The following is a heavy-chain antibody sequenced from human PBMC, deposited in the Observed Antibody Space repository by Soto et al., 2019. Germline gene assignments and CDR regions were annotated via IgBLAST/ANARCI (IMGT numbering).Heavy chain of an antibody. V-gene: IGHV2-5*02. D-gene: IGHD3-10*01. Sequence: QITLKESGPPLVKPTQPLTLTCTFSGFSLSTSGVGVGWIRQPPGKALEWLALIYWDDDKRYSPSLKSRLTITKDTSKNQVVLTMTNMDPVDTATYYCARSPLRVYGSGRYWLGYFDYWGQGTLVTVSS. CDR3: ARSPLRVYGSGRYWLGYFDY. CDR1: GFSLSTSGVG. J-gene: IGHJ4*02. CDR2: IYWDDDK.